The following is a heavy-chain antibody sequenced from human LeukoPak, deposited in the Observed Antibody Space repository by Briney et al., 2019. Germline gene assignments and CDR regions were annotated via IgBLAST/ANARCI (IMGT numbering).Heavy chain of an antibody. CDR2: IYYSGST. D-gene: IGHD6-19*01. V-gene: IGHV4-59*01. CDR3: ARVGGWHTPGWFDP. J-gene: IGHJ5*02. CDR1: GGSISSYY. Sequence: SETLSLTCTVSGGSISSYYWSWIRQPPGKGLEGIGYIYYSGSTNYNPSLKSRVTISVDTSKNQFSLKLSSVTAADTAVYYCARVGGWHTPGWFDPWGQGTLVTVSS.